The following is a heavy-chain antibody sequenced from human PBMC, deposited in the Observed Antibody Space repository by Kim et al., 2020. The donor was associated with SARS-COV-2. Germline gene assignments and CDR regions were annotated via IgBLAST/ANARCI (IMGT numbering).Heavy chain of an antibody. D-gene: IGHD3-9*01. V-gene: IGHV1-3*01. J-gene: IGHJ5*02. CDR1: GYTFTSYA. CDR2: INAGNGNT. CDR3: ARDRSYYDILTGPQTSNWFDP. Sequence: ASVKVSCKASGYTFTSYAMHWVRQAPGQRLEWMGWINAGNGNTKYSQKFQGRVTITRDTSASTAYMELSSLRSEDTAVYYCARDRSYYDILTGPQTSNWFDPWGQGTLVTVSS.